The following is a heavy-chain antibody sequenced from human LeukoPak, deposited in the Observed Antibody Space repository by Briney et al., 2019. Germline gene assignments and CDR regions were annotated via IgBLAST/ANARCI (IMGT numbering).Heavy chain of an antibody. Sequence: ASVKVSCKASGYTSSNYCIHWLRQAPGQGFEWMGIFNPTYSIPTYAPTFEGRVTMTSDMSTSTAYMELRSLRSEDTAVYYCAREPGGSGTQIAGYFQYWGQGTLVTVSS. J-gene: IGHJ1*01. CDR1: GYTSSNYC. CDR2: FNPTYSIP. D-gene: IGHD3-10*01. CDR3: AREPGGSGTQIAGYFQY. V-gene: IGHV1-46*01.